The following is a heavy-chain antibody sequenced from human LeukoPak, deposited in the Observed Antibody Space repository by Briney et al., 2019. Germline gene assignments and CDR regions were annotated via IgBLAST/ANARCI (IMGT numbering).Heavy chain of an antibody. CDR1: GGTFSSYA. J-gene: IGHJ5*02. CDR2: IIPIFGTA. V-gene: IGHV1-69*13. Sequence: LGASVKVSCKASGGTFSSYAISWVRQAPGQGLEWMGGIIPIFGTASYAQKFQGRVTITADESTSTAYMELSSLRSEDTAAYYCAGRPRYCSSTSCYRWGSPEWDGTNWFDPWGPGILVTVSS. CDR3: AGRPRYCSSTSCYRWGSPEWDGTNWFDP. D-gene: IGHD2-2*01.